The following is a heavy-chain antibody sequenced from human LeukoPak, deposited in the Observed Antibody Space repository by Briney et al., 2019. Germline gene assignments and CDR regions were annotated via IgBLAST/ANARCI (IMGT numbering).Heavy chain of an antibody. Sequence: PGESLKISCKGSGYSFTSYWIGWVRQMPGKGLEWMGIIYPGDSDTRYSPSFQGQVTISADKSISTAYLQWSSLKASDTAMYYCARPPLFNYYDSGGAAFDIWGQGTVVTVSS. D-gene: IGHD3-10*01. CDR1: GYSFTSYW. V-gene: IGHV5-51*01. CDR3: ARPPLFNYYDSGGAAFDI. CDR2: IYPGDSDT. J-gene: IGHJ3*02.